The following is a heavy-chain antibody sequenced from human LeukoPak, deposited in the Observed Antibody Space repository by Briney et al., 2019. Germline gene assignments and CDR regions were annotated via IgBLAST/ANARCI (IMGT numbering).Heavy chain of an antibody. Sequence: EGSLRLSCAASGFTFSSYWMHWVRQAPGKGLVWVSRINSDGSGITYADSVKGRFTISRDNAKNTLYLQMNSLRVEDTAVYYCAREGRVSGYDFDCWGQGTLVTVSS. J-gene: IGHJ4*02. CDR3: AREGRVSGYDFDC. D-gene: IGHD5-12*01. CDR2: INSDGSGI. V-gene: IGHV3-74*03. CDR1: GFTFSSYW.